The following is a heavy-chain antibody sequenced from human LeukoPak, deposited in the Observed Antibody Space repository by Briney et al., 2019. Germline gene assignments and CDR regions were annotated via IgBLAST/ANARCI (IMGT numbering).Heavy chain of an antibody. CDR3: ARGNYYDSSGLRY. CDR2: IYYSGST. D-gene: IGHD3-22*01. V-gene: IGHV4-30-4*01. J-gene: IGHJ4*02. CDR1: GGSISSGDYY. Sequence: PSETLSLTCTVSGGSISSGDYYWSWIRQPPGKGLEWIGYIYYSGSTYYNPSLKSRVTISVDTSKNQFSLKLSSVTAADTAVYYCARGNYYDSSGLRYWGQGTLVTVSS.